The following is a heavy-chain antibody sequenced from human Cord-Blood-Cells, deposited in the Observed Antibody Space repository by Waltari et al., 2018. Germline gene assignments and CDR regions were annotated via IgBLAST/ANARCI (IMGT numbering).Heavy chain of an antibody. CDR1: GYSFTSYW. J-gene: IGHJ2*01. CDR2: TYPGDSDT. V-gene: IGHV5-51*01. Sequence: EVQLVQSGAEVKKPGESLKISCKGSGYSFTSYWIGWVRQMPGKGLGWMGITYPGDSDTKYSPSFQGQVTISADKSISTAYLQWSSLKASDTAMYYCARYLGYCSSTSCYWYFDLWGRGTLVTVSS. CDR3: ARYLGYCSSTSCYWYFDL. D-gene: IGHD2-2*01.